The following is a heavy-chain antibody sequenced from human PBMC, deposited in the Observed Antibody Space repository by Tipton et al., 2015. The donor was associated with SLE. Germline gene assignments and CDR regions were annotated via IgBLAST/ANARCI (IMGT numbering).Heavy chain of an antibody. CDR3: ARGHCSSTSCSYSDYYYYYTDV. CDR2: MNPNSGNT. CDR1: GYTFISYD. V-gene: IGHV1-8*01. D-gene: IGHD2-2*01. Sequence: QSGAEVKKPGASVKVSCKASGYTFISYDINWVRQATGQGLEWMGWMNPNSGNTGYAQKFQGRVTMTRNTSISTAYMELSSLRSEDTAVYYCARGHCSSTSCSYSDYYYYYTDVWGKGTTVTVSS. J-gene: IGHJ6*03.